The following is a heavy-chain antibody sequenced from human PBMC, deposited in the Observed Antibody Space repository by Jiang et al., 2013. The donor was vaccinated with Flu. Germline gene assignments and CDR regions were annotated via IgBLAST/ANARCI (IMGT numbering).Heavy chain of an antibody. CDR1: GGTFSSYA. CDR2: IIPIFGTA. Sequence: GAEVKKPGSSVKVSCKASGGTFSSYAISWVRQAPGQGLEWMGGIIPIFGTANYAQKFQGRVTITADKSTSTAYMELSSLRSEDTAVYYCARGEISGMIVPNAFDIWGQGTMVTVSS. CDR3: ARGEISGMIVPNAFDI. V-gene: IGHV1-69*06. D-gene: IGHD3-22*01. J-gene: IGHJ3*02.